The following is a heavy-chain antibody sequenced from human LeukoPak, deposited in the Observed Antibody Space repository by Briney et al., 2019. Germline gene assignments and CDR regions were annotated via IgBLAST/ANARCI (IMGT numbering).Heavy chain of an antibody. CDR3: ARGRITMVRGAPLWFDP. J-gene: IGHJ5*02. CDR2: INHSGST. Sequence: SETLSLTCAVYGGSFSGYYWSWIRQPPGKGLEWFGEINHSGSTNYNSSLKSRVTISVDTSKNQFSLKLSSVTAADTAVYYCARGRITMVRGAPLWFDPWGQGTLVTVSS. D-gene: IGHD3-10*01. V-gene: IGHV4-34*01. CDR1: GGSFSGYY.